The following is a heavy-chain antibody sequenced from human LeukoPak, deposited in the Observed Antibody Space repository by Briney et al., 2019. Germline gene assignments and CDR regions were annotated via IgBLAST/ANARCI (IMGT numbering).Heavy chain of an antibody. J-gene: IGHJ4*02. Sequence: SETLSLTCTVSGGSMNSYYWSWIRQPAGEGLEWIGRIYTSGSTNYNPSLKSRVTMSVDTSKNQFSLKLSSVTAADTAVYYCARAMGYSSSSGIRFDYWGQGTLVTVSS. CDR3: ARAMGYSSSSGIRFDY. D-gene: IGHD6-6*01. CDR2: IYTSGST. CDR1: GGSMNSYY. V-gene: IGHV4-4*07.